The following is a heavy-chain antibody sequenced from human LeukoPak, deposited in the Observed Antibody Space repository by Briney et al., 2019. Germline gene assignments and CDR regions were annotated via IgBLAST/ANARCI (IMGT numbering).Heavy chain of an antibody. CDR2: VSFHGTDK. Sequence: GGSLRLSCAASGFSFRHYGMHWVRQAPGKGLDWVAVVSFHGTDKFYADSVKGRFTISRDNSKNTLYLQMNSLIPEDTAVYYCARAVPSRQAIDYWGQGTLVTVSS. V-gene: IGHV3-30*19. J-gene: IGHJ4*02. CDR1: GFSFRHYG. CDR3: ARAVPSRQAIDY.